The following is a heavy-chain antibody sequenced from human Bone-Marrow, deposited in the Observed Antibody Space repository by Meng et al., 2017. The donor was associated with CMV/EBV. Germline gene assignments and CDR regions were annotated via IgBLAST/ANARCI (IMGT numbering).Heavy chain of an antibody. CDR2: IYYSGST. CDR1: GGSISSGGYY. D-gene: IGHD2-2*02. CDR3: ATISYTPQGGFDP. J-gene: IGHJ5*02. Sequence: SETLSLTCTVSGGSISSGGYYWSWIRQHPGKGLEWIGYIYYSGSTYYNPSLKSRVTISVDTSKNQFSLKLSSVTAADTAVYYCATISYTPQGGFDPWGQGTLVTVSS. V-gene: IGHV4-31*03.